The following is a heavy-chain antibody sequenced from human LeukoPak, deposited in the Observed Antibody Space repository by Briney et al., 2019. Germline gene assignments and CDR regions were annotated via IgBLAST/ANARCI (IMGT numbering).Heavy chain of an antibody. CDR1: GGSVSSGSYY. Sequence: SETLSLTCSVSGGSVSSGSYYWSWIRQPPGKGLEWIGDIYYSGITNYNPSLKSRVTISVDTSKNQFSLKLSSVTAADTGVYYCARSIGTGTVAAFDIWGQGTVVTVSS. CDR2: IYYSGIT. J-gene: IGHJ3*02. CDR3: ARSIGTGTVAAFDI. V-gene: IGHV4-61*01. D-gene: IGHD4-23*01.